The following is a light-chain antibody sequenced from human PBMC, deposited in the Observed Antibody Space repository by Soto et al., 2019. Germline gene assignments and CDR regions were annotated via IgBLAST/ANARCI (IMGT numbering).Light chain of an antibody. J-gene: IGKJ1*01. Sequence: EVGLSQSPGTLSLYPGERATLSCRASQNLRSSLAWYQQKPGQAPRLLIYGASARATGIPARFSGSGSGTEFTLAISSLQSEDFAVYFCQQYNSWPQTFGQGTKVDIK. V-gene: IGKV3-15*01. CDR1: QNLRSS. CDR3: QQYNSWPQT. CDR2: GAS.